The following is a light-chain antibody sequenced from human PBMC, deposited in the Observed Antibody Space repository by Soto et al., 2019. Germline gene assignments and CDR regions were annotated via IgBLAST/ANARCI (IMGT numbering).Light chain of an antibody. J-gene: IGKJ3*01. V-gene: IGKV3-20*01. CDR2: DAS. CDR1: QSVTNSY. Sequence: EIVLTQSPGTLSLSPGERVTLSCRASQSVTNSYLAWYQQKPGQAPRLLIYDASTRATGIPDTFSGSGSGTDFTLTISRLEPEDFAVYYCQQYGRSPGLLTFGPGTKVDIK. CDR3: QQYGRSPGLLT.